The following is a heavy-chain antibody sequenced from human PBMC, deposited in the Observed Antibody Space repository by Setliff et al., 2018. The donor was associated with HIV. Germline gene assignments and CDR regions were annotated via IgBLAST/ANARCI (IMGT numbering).Heavy chain of an antibody. V-gene: IGHV4-59*08. CDR2: IYSSGST. CDR3: ARHYYTDPFDY. CDR1: GGSISGYY. Sequence: SSETLSLTCTVSGGSISGYYWSWIRQAPGKGLDWSGYIYSSGSTDYNPSLKSRITISVDTSKNQFSLQLSSVTAADTAVYYCARHYYTDPFDYWGQGILVTVSS. D-gene: IGHD3-22*01. J-gene: IGHJ4*02.